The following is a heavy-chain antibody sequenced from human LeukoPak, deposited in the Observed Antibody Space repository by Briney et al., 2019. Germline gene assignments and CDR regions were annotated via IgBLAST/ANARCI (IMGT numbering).Heavy chain of an antibody. CDR3: VTDGTANSYVGFDP. J-gene: IGHJ5*02. V-gene: IGHV3-15*01. Sequence: GGSLRLSCAASGFIFSNAWMTWVRRVPGKGLEWVGRIKSKTENEETKHAAPVKGRFTISRDDSRNTLYLQMNSLKIEDTAVYYCVTDGTANSYVGFDPWGQGTLVTVSS. D-gene: IGHD1-1*01. CDR1: GFIFSNAW. CDR2: IKSKTENEET.